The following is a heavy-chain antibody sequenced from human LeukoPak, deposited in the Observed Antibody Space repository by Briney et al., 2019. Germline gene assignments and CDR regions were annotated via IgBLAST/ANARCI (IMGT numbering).Heavy chain of an antibody. V-gene: IGHV4-38-2*02. CDR2: IYHSGST. J-gene: IGHJ2*01. CDR3: ARLMHYGDYEYWYFDL. CDR1: GYSISSTYY. D-gene: IGHD4-17*01. Sequence: SETLSLTCTVSGYSISSTYYWGWIRQPPGKGLEWIGSIYHSGSTYYNPSLKSRVTISVDTSKNQFSLKLSSVTAADTAVYYCARLMHYGDYEYWYFDLWGRGTLVTVSS.